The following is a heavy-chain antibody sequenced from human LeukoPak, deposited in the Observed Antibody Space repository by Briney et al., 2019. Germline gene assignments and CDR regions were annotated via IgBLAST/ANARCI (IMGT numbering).Heavy chain of an antibody. Sequence: PLETLSLTCIVSGGSVSSTDHYWGWIRQPPGLGLEWIGSIYDGENTFYNPSLKSRVTMSVDTSRNQISLKLTSVIAADTAVYYRARRAGSKWYGDWGQGTLVTVSS. J-gene: IGHJ4*02. CDR3: ARRAGSKWYGD. CDR2: IYDGENT. CDR1: GGSVSSTDHY. D-gene: IGHD6-13*01. V-gene: IGHV4-39*01.